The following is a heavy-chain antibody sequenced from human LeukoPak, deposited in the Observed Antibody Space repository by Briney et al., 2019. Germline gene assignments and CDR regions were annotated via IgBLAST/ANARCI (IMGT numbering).Heavy chain of an antibody. V-gene: IGHV4-34*01. CDR3: ARGRGTSSC. D-gene: IGHD3-10*01. CDR2: INHSGST. Sequence: LSLTXXVYXXSXSGYYWSWIRQPXGKGLEWIGEINHSGSTNYNPSLKSRVTISVDTSKNQFSLKLSSVTAADTAVYYCARGRGTSSCWGQGTLVTVSS. CDR1: XXSXSGYY. J-gene: IGHJ4*02.